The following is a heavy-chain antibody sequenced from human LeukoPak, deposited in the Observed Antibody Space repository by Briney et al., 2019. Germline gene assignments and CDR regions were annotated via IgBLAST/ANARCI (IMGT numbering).Heavy chain of an antibody. CDR2: ISGSGGST. J-gene: IGHJ4*02. V-gene: IGHV3-23*01. CDR1: GFTFSSYA. D-gene: IGHD6-19*01. CDR3: AKGSSGWYYFDY. Sequence: SGGSLRLSCAASGFTFSSYAMSWVRQAPGKGLEWVSAISGSGGSTYYADSVKGRFTISRDNSKNTLYLQTNSLRAEDTAVYYCAKGSSGWYYFDYWGQGTLVTVSS.